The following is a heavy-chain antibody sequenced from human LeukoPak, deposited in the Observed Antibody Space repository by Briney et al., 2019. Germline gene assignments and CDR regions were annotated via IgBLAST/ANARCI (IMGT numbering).Heavy chain of an antibody. V-gene: IGHV1-8*01. Sequence: IXXVXQAXXQGXEWMGWMNPNSGNTGYAQKFQGRVTMTRNTSISTAYMELSSLRSEDTAVYYCARGGGGNWGYWGQGTLVTVSS. J-gene: IGHJ4*02. CDR3: ARGGGGNWGY. CDR2: MNPNSGNT. D-gene: IGHD4-23*01.